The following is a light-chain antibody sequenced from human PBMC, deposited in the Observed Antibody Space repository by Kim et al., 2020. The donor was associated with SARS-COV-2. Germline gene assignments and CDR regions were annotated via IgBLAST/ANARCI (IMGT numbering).Light chain of an antibody. CDR2: AAS. V-gene: IGKV1-17*03. Sequence: ASVGDRVTITCRASQDISNNLVWFQQKPGKVPKRLMYAASSLQSGVPSRFSGSGSETEFTLTISSLQPEDFATYYCLQYNSYPLTFGGGTKVDIK. J-gene: IGKJ4*01. CDR3: LQYNSYPLT. CDR1: QDISNN.